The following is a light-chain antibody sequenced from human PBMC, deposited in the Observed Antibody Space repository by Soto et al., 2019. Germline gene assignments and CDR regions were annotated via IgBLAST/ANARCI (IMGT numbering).Light chain of an antibody. Sequence: AIRMTQSPSSLSASTGDRVTITRRASQGISSYLAWYQQKPGKAPKLLIYAASTLQSGVPSRFSGSGSGTDFTLTISCLQSEDFATYYCQQSYSTPRTFGPGTKVDIK. V-gene: IGKV1-8*01. CDR3: QQSYSTPRT. CDR1: QGISSY. CDR2: AAS. J-gene: IGKJ3*01.